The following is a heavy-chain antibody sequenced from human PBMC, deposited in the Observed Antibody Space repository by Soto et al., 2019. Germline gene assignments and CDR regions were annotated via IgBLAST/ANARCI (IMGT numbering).Heavy chain of an antibody. V-gene: IGHV4-59*02. D-gene: IGHD3-16*01. Sequence: SETLSLTCSISGVSVRNNYWNWLRQPPGKGLEWIGYIFHDGTTKYNPSLRTRFTMSVDMPENQFSLKLTSVTPADTAVYYCARLLGGGDAYNFLDYWGQGTLVTVSS. J-gene: IGHJ4*02. CDR2: IFHDGTT. CDR1: GVSVRNNY. CDR3: ARLLGGGDAYNFLDY.